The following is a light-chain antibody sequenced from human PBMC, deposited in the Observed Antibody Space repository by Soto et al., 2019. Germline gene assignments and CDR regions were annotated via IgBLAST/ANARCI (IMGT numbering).Light chain of an antibody. CDR1: ISDVGYYDY. CDR2: EVT. CDR3: RSYAGSNNFV. Sequence: QSPLTQPPSASGFPGQSVTISCTGTISDVGYYDYVSWYQQHPGKAPKLVIYEVTKRPSGVPDRVSASKSGNTASLTVSGLRAEDEADYYCRSYAGSNNFVFGSGTKVTVL. J-gene: IGLJ1*01. V-gene: IGLV2-8*01.